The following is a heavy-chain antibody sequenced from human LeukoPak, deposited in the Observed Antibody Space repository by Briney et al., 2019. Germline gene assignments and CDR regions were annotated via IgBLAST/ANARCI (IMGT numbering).Heavy chain of an antibody. V-gene: IGHV3-72*01. J-gene: IGHJ4*02. CDR3: AKHSGGSCYSSFDY. CDR2: SRDKAQSYST. CDR1: GFTFSDHY. D-gene: IGHD2-15*01. Sequence: GGSLRLSCAASGFTFSDHYIDWVRQAPGKGLEWVGRSRDKAQSYSTEYGASAKGRFTISREESKNSLYLQMNSLRAEDTAVYYCAKHSGGSCYSSFDYWGQGTLVTVSS.